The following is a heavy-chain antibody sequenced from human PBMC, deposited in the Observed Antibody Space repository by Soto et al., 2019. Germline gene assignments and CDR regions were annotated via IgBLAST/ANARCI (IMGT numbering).Heavy chain of an antibody. CDR2: ISAYDGKT. CDR3: ATNSGYEYYFDF. J-gene: IGHJ4*02. V-gene: IGHV1-18*01. D-gene: IGHD5-12*01. Sequence: SLKGSWKTSGYSFNTYGIHWVRQTPGQGLELMGWISAYDGKTPYAEKFQGRVTLTTDTSTSTAYMELRSLRSDDTAVYYGATNSGYEYYFDFCGQGTLVSGSS. CDR1: GYSFNTYG.